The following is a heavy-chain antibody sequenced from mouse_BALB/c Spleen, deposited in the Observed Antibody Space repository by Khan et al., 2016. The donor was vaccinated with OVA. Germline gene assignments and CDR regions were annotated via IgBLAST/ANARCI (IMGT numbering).Heavy chain of an antibody. Sequence: QVRLQQSGAELVKPGASVKMSCKASGYTFTSYTMHWVKQRPGQGLEWIGYINPSGGYTNYNQKFKDMATLTADKSSSTAYMQLSSLTSEDSAVYYCARKSTRAAYWGQGTTLTVSS. CDR3: ARKSTRAAY. CDR1: GYTFTSYT. V-gene: IGHV1S26*01. CDR2: INPSGGYT. D-gene: IGHD3-1*01. J-gene: IGHJ2*01.